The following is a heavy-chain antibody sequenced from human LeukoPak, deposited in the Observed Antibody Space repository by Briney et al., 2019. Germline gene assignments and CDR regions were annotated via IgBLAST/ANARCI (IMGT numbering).Heavy chain of an antibody. V-gene: IGHV4-61*02. CDR1: GDSISSGIYY. Sequence: SQTLSLTCSVSGDSISSGIYYWRWVRQPAGKGLQWIGRIYLNGNSNHNPSLKSRVSLSIDTSRNQFSLNMTSVTAADSGIYYCVREGGAYYKNSFDPWGPGTRVTVSS. CDR2: IYLNGNS. J-gene: IGHJ5*02. CDR3: VREGGAYYKNSFDP. D-gene: IGHD1-26*01.